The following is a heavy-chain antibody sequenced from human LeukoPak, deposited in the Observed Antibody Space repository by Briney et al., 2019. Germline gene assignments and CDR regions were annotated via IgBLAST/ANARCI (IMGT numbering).Heavy chain of an antibody. Sequence: GGSLRLSCAASGFTFGNYAMSWVRQAPGKGLEWVSTVSGNAGSTYYAGSVKGRFTISRDYSNNTVYLQMNSLRAEDMAVYYCAKGGHTYRYFDYWGQGTLVTVSS. CDR1: GFTFGNYA. J-gene: IGHJ4*02. CDR3: AKGGHTYRYFDY. D-gene: IGHD1-14*01. V-gene: IGHV3-23*01. CDR2: VSGNAGST.